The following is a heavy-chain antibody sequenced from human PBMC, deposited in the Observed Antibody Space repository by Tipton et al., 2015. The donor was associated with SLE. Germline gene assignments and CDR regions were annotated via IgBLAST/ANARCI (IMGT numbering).Heavy chain of an antibody. CDR2: ISYTETT. CDR1: GGSISSGSYY. D-gene: IGHD2-15*01. CDR3: ARHVGVAYYYAMDV. Sequence: TLSLTCTVSGGSISSGSYYWSWLRQPPGKGLEWIGYISYTETTKYNPSLESRVIISVDTSKNQFSLRLSSVTAADTAMYYCARHVGVAYYYAMDVWGQGTTVVISS. V-gene: IGHV4-61*01. J-gene: IGHJ6*02.